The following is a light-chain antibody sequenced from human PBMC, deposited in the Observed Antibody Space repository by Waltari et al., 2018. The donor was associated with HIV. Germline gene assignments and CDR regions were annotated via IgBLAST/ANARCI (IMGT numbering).Light chain of an antibody. CDR3: QQFDTYYT. CDR1: QNIGNS. V-gene: IGKV1-5*03. CDR2: LAS. Sequence: DIRMTQSPSTLSASIGARVTITCRASQNIGNSLAWYQQNPGQAPTLLISLASSLERGVPIRFSGSGSGSEFTLTISSLQNEDFATYYCQQFDTYYTFGPGTRLE. J-gene: IGKJ2*01.